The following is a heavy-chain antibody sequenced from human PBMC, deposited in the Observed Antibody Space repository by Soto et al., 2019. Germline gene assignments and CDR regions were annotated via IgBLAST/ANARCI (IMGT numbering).Heavy chain of an antibody. CDR1: GGSISTFY. CDR2: VYYTGST. CDR3: ARGRTVRNYADDSSDYFYFFDY. D-gene: IGHD3-22*01. V-gene: IGHV4-59*01. Sequence: SETLSLTCTVSGGSISTFYWGWMRQSPGKELEWIGYVYYTGSTNYNPSLKSRVTISVDRSKNQFSLKLTSANAADTAVYYCARGRTVRNYADDSSDYFYFFDYWGQGTQVTVSS. J-gene: IGHJ4*02.